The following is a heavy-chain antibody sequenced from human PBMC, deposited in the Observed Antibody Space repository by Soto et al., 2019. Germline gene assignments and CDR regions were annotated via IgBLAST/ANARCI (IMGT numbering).Heavy chain of an antibody. V-gene: IGHV4-34*01. CDR2: INHSGST. CDR3: ARGAVRGVIKGWFDP. J-gene: IGHJ5*02. Sequence: SETLSLTCTVYGVSFSGYYWSWIRQPPGKGLEWIGEINHSGSTNYNPSLKSRVTISVDTSKNQFSLKLSSVTAADTAVYYCARGAVRGVIKGWFDPWGQGTLVTVSS. D-gene: IGHD3-10*01. CDR1: GVSFSGYY.